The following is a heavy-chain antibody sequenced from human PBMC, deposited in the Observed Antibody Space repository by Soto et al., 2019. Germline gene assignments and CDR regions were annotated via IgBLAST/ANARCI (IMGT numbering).Heavy chain of an antibody. D-gene: IGHD4-17*01. CDR3: ARDSIQFDYGDYDRAGMDV. J-gene: IGHJ6*02. V-gene: IGHV3-33*01. CDR2: IWYDGSNK. CDR1: GFTFSSYG. Sequence: PGGSLRLSCAASGFTFSSYGMHWVRQAPGKGLEWVAVIWYDGSNKYYADSVKGRFTISRDNSKNTLYLQMNSLRAEDTAVYYCARDSIQFDYGDYDRAGMDVWGQGTTVTVSS.